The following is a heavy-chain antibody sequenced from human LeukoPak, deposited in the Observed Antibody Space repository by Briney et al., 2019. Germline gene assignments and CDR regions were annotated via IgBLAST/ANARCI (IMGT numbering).Heavy chain of an antibody. Sequence: PGGSLRLSCAASGFSFSGYAMSWVRQAPGKGLEWVSGISLSGGSTFYADSVKGRFTISRDNSKNTLYLQMNSLRAEDTAIYYCARKELTTPRIFLDVWGQGTTVAVSS. CDR2: ISLSGGST. V-gene: IGHV3-23*01. J-gene: IGHJ6*02. CDR1: GFSFSGYA. CDR3: ARKELTTPRIFLDV. D-gene: IGHD4-11*01.